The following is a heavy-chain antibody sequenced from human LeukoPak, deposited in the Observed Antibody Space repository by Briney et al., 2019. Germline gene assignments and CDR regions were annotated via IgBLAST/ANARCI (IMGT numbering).Heavy chain of an antibody. D-gene: IGHD3-22*01. CDR2: TDWTGGIS. J-gene: IGHJ4*02. Sequence: GGSLRLSCTSSGFNLEGSAMHWVRQVPGKGLEWLSGTDWTGGISDYVDSVKGRFTISRDNAKKSLYLQMNSLRAEDTALYYCTRDRGSGFYYVFDSWGQGALVTVSS. V-gene: IGHV3-20*04. CDR1: GFNLEGSA. CDR3: TRDRGSGFYYVFDS.